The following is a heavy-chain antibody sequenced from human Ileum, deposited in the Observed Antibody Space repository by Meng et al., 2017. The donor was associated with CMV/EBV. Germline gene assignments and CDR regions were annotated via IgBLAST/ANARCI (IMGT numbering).Heavy chain of an antibody. V-gene: IGHV4-4*07. CDR2: IYISGIS. J-gene: IGHJ4*02. D-gene: IGHD5-18*01. CDR3: AREKVQFWSFEY. Sequence: QGPLQEAGPGLVTPSDTLSLSRTVSGDSISGFYWSWIRQPAGKGLEWIGRIYISGISNYNPSLKSRVTISEDTSKNQFSLKLSSVTAADTAVYYCAREKVQFWSFEYWGQGSLVTVSS. CDR1: GDSISGFY.